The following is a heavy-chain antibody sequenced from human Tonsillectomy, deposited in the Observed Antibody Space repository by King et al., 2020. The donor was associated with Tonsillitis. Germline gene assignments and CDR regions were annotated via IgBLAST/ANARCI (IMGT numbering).Heavy chain of an antibody. Sequence: QLQESGPGLVKPSETLSLTCTVSGGSISSGSYYWSWIRQPAGKGLEWIGRIYTSGSTNYNPSLKSRVTISVDTSKNQFSLKLSSVTAADTAVYYCAGDVSSASNAFDIWGQGTMVTVSS. CDR1: GGSISSGSYY. D-gene: IGHD3-22*01. CDR2: IYTSGST. J-gene: IGHJ3*02. V-gene: IGHV4-61*02. CDR3: AGDVSSASNAFDI.